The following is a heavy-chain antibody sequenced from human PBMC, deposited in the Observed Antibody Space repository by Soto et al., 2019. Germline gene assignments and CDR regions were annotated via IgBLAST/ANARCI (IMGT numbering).Heavy chain of an antibody. D-gene: IGHD6-25*01. CDR3: GGTAAGDY. CDR1: GYIFTTKD. Sequence: QVQLVQSGAEVKKPGASVKVSCKASGYIFTTKDINWVRQATGQGLEWMGWMNPNTGNTGYAQKFQGRVTMTRDTSISTAYMELSSVRSEDPAVYYGGGTAAGDYWGQGTLVTVSS. V-gene: IGHV1-8*01. CDR2: MNPNTGNT. J-gene: IGHJ4*02.